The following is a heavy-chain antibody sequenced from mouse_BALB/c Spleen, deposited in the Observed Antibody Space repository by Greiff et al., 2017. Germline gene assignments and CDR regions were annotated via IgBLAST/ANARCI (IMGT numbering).Heavy chain of an antibody. CDR3: ARRNSSGYPSPFAY. V-gene: IGHV1-14*01. J-gene: IGHJ3*01. CDR2: INPYNDGT. CDR1: GYTFTSYV. D-gene: IGHD3-1*01. Sequence: VQLQQPGPELVKPGASVKMSCKASGYTFTSYVMHWVKQKPGQGLEWIGYINPYNDGTKYNEKFKGKATLTSDKSSSTAYMELSSLTSEDSAVYYCARRNSSGYPSPFAYWGQGTLVTVSA.